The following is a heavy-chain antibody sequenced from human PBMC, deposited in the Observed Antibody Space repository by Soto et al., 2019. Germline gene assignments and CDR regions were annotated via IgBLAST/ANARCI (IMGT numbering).Heavy chain of an antibody. D-gene: IGHD2-15*01. CDR1: GFTFSSYA. J-gene: IGHJ4*02. CDR3: ARMEGLDIVVVVAATTFDF. V-gene: IGHV3-30-3*01. Sequence: QVQLVESGGGVVQPGRSLRLSCAASGFTFSSYAMHWVRQAPGKGLEWVAVISYDGSNKYYADSVKGRFTISRDNSKNTLYLQMNSLRAEDTAVYYCARMEGLDIVVVVAATTFDFWGQGTLVTVSS. CDR2: ISYDGSNK.